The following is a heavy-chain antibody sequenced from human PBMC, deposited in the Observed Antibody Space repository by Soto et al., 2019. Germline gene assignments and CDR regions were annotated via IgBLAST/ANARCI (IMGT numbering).Heavy chain of an antibody. CDR1: GASIISNNW. CDR3: ARGGFGDTGKDLESYHTLDV. CDR2: IHFSGVT. D-gene: IGHD5-18*01. Sequence: QVHLQGSGPGLVKPSGTLSLTCTVSGASIISNNWWSWVRQSPGKGLEWIGEIHFSGVTNNNPSLKKRLSIAMDKSNNQFSLNLVSVTAADTAVYFCARGGFGDTGKDLESYHTLDVWGQGIAVTVSS. V-gene: IGHV4-4*02. J-gene: IGHJ6*02.